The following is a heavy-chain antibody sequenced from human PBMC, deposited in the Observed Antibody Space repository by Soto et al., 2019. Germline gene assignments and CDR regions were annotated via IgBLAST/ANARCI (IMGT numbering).Heavy chain of an antibody. CDR1: GGTFSSYA. Sequence: SVKVSCKASGGTFSSYAISWVRQAPGQGLEWMGGIIPIFGTANYAQKFQGRVTITADKSTSTAYMELSSLRSEDTAVYYCASEHTANWFDPWGQGTLITVSS. V-gene: IGHV1-69*06. CDR2: IIPIFGTA. CDR3: ASEHTANWFDP. D-gene: IGHD2-2*02. J-gene: IGHJ5*02.